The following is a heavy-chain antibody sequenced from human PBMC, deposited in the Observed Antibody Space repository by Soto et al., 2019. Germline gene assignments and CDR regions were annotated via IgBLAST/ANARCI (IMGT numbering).Heavy chain of an antibody. V-gene: IGHV3-33*01. D-gene: IGHD3-10*01. CDR3: ARVLGRYYGSGSYQGADV. J-gene: IGHJ6*02. CDR1: GFTFRNYG. CDR2: IWYDGSNE. Sequence: QVQLVESGGGVVQPGRSLRLSCAASGFTFRNYGMHWVRQAPGKGLEWVAVIWYDGSNEYYADSVKSRFTISRDNSKNTVYLQMNSLRAEDTAVYYCARVLGRYYGSGSYQGADVWGQGTKVTVSS.